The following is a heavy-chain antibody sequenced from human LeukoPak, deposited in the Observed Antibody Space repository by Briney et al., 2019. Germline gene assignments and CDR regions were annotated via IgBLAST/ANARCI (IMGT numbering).Heavy chain of an antibody. CDR1: GFTFSSYS. D-gene: IGHD1-26*01. J-gene: IGHJ4*02. CDR2: ISSSSSNI. CDR3: AKGITGTGSYSVADH. V-gene: IGHV3-21*04. Sequence: GGSLRLSCAASGFTFSSYSMNWVRQAPGKGLEWVSSISSSSSNIYYADSVKGRFTISRDNAKNSLYLQMNSLRAEDTAVYYCAKGITGTGSYSVADHWGQGILVTVSS.